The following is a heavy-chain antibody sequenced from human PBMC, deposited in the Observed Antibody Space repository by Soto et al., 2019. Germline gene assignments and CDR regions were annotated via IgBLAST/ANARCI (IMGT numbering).Heavy chain of an antibody. CDR3: ARNRAIQRSFDY. CDR1: GGSISSSSYY. V-gene: IGHV4-39*01. Sequence: SETLSLTCTVSGGSISSSSYYWGWIRQPPGKGLEWIGSIYYSGSTYYNPSLKSRVTISVDTSKNQFSLKLSSVTAADTAVYYCARNRAIQRSFDYCGQGTLVTVSP. CDR2: IYYSGST. D-gene: IGHD3-3*01. J-gene: IGHJ4*02.